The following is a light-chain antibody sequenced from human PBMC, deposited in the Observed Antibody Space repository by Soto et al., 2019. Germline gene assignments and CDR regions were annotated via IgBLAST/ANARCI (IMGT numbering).Light chain of an antibody. CDR1: SSNIGAGYD. CDR2: GNS. J-gene: IGLJ3*02. Sequence: QSVLTQPPSVSGAPRQRVTISCTGSSSNIGAGYDVHWYQQLPGTAPKLLIYGNSNRHSGVPDRFSGSKSGASASLAITGLQAEDEADYYCQSYDISLTTWVFGGGTKLTVL. V-gene: IGLV1-40*01. CDR3: QSYDISLTTWV.